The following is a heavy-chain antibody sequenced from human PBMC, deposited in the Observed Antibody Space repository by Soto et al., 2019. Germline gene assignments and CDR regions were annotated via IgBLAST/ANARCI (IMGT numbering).Heavy chain of an antibody. CDR1: GGSISSGGYS. D-gene: IGHD4-17*01. CDR3: ARTGGDYVSDS. V-gene: IGHV4-30-2*01. J-gene: IGHJ4*02. Sequence: QLQLQESGSGLVKPSQTQSLTCAVSGGSISSGGYSWSWIRQPPGKGLEWIGYIYHSGSTYYNPSITSGVIISADRHKDQFSLKPSSVTAADTAVYSCARTGGDYVSDSWGKATPVTVPS. CDR2: IYHSGST.